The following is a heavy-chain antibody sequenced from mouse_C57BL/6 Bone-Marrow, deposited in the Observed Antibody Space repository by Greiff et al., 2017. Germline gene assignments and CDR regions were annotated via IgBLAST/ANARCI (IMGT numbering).Heavy chain of an antibody. D-gene: IGHD1-1*01. V-gene: IGHV1-55*01. CDR2: IYPGSGST. J-gene: IGHJ3*01. Sequence: QVQLQQSGAELVKPGASVTMSCKASGYTFTSYWITWVKQRPGQGLEWIGDIYPGSGSTNYNEKFKSKATLTVDTSSSTAYMQLSSLTSEDSAVYYCARAYGSSYVAWFAYWGQGTLVTVSA. CDR1: GYTFTSYW. CDR3: ARAYGSSYVAWFAY.